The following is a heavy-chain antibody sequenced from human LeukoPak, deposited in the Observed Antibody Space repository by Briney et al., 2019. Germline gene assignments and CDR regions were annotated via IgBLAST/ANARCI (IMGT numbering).Heavy chain of an antibody. CDR2: IYHSGST. V-gene: IGHV4-38-2*02. D-gene: IGHD6-19*01. CDR3: ARELEQWLVQGGFDY. CDR1: GYSISSGYY. Sequence: SETLSLTCTVSGYSISSGYYWGWIRQPPGKGLEWIGSIYHSGSTYYNPSLKSRVTISVDTSKNQFSLKLSSVTAADTAVYYCARELEQWLVQGGFDYWGQGTLVTVSS. J-gene: IGHJ4*02.